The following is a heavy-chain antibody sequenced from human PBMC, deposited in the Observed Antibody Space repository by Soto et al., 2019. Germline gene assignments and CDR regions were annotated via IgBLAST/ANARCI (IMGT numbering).Heavy chain of an antibody. J-gene: IGHJ4*02. D-gene: IGHD2-21*01. CDR3: ATERGPTYYFDY. V-gene: IGHV3-53*01. Sequence: SLRLYCAASGFTVSSKYMSWVRQAPGKGLEWVSVIYSDGSTYYADSVKGRFTISRDNSKNTLYLQMNSLRAEDTAVYYCATERGPTYYFDYWGQGTLVTVSS. CDR1: GFTVSSKY. CDR2: IYSDGST.